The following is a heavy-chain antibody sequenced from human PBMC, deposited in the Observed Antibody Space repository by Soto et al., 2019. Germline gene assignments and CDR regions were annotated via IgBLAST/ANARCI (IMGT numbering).Heavy chain of an antibody. Sequence: QVQLVESGGGVVQPGRSLTLSCAASEFTFSSYGIHWVRQAPGKGLEWVAVISYDGSKKQYADSVKGRFTISRDNSKNTLHLQTNSLRAEDTAVYYCAKDTYYHDTTGYYVFDYWGQGTLVTVSS. CDR3: AKDTYYHDTTGYYVFDY. CDR2: ISYDGSKK. J-gene: IGHJ4*02. CDR1: EFTFSSYG. D-gene: IGHD3-22*01. V-gene: IGHV3-30*18.